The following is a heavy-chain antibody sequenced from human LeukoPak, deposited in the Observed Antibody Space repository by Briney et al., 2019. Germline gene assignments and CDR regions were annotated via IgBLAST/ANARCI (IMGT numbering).Heavy chain of an antibody. CDR1: GFTFSSYA. CDR2: ISYGGSNK. J-gene: IGHJ6*02. V-gene: IGHV3-30*04. CDR3: ARDRGSGSYYVYYYGMDV. D-gene: IGHD3-10*01. Sequence: GGSLRLSCAASGFTFSSYAMHWVRQAPGKGLEWVAVISYGGSNKYYADSVKGRFTISRDNSKNTLYLQMNSLRAEDTAVYYCARDRGSGSYYVYYYGMDVWGQGTTVTVSS.